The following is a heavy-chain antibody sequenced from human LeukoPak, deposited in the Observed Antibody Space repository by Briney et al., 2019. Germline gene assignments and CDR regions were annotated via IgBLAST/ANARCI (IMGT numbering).Heavy chain of an antibody. CDR3: ARERGRRLTMVRGVTPMGYYMDV. CDR2: INHSGST. J-gene: IGHJ6*03. Sequence: PSETLSLTCAVYGGSFSGYYWSWIRQPPGKGLEWIGEINHSGSTNYNPSLKSRVTISVDTSKNQFSLKLSSVTAADTAVYYCARERGRRLTMVRGVTPMGYYMDVWGKGTTVTVSS. V-gene: IGHV4-34*01. D-gene: IGHD3-10*01. CDR1: GGSFSGYY.